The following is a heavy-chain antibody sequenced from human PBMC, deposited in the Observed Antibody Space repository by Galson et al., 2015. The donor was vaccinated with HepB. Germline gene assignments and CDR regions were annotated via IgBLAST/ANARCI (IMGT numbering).Heavy chain of an antibody. J-gene: IGHJ3*02. CDR1: GFTFSSYG. V-gene: IGHV3-33*01. D-gene: IGHD3-22*01. Sequence: CAASGFTFSSYGMHWVRQAPGKGLEWVAVIWYDGSNKYYADSVKGRFTISRDNSKNTLYLQMNSLRAEDTAVYYCARDGDYYDSSGPWDAFDIWGQGTMVTVSS. CDR2: IWYDGSNK. CDR3: ARDGDYYDSSGPWDAFDI.